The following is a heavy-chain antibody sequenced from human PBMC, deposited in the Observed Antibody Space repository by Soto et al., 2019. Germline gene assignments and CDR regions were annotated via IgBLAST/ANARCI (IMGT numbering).Heavy chain of an antibody. CDR2: INPSGGST. V-gene: IGHV1-46*01. J-gene: IGHJ6*02. CDR1: GYTFTSYY. CDR3: ARDIFHDSSCYRPYDYGMDV. D-gene: IGHD6-19*01. Sequence: ASVKVSCKASGYTFTSYYMHWVRQAPGQGLEWMGIINPSGGSTTYAQKFQGRVTMTRDTSTSTAYMELRSLTSDDTAVYYCARDIFHDSSCYRPYDYGMDVWGQGTTVTVSS.